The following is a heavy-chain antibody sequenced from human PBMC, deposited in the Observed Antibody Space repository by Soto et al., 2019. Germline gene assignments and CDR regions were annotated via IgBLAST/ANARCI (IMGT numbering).Heavy chain of an antibody. D-gene: IGHD3-16*02. Sequence: EVQLLESGGGLVQPGGSLTLSCAASGFNFNIYAMSWVRQALGKGLEWVSSTVKGRFTISRDNSKATLHLQMNSLRVEDTAVYFCVNDYRTTSPAWGQGTLVTVSS. V-gene: IGHV3-23*01. CDR3: VNDYRTTSPA. J-gene: IGHJ4*02. CDR1: GFNFNIYA.